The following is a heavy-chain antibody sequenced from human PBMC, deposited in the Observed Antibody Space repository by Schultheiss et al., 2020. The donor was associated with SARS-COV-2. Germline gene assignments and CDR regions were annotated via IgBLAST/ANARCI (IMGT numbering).Heavy chain of an antibody. V-gene: IGHV4-59*10. CDR3: ARTQGEIDAFDI. Sequence: SETLSLTCAVYGGSFSGYYWGWIRQPPGKGLEWIGRIYTSGSTNYNPSLKSRVTMSVDTSKNQFSLKLSSVTAADTAVYYCARTQGEIDAFDIWGQGTMVTVSS. CDR2: IYTSGST. J-gene: IGHJ3*02. D-gene: IGHD3-10*01. CDR1: GGSFSGYY.